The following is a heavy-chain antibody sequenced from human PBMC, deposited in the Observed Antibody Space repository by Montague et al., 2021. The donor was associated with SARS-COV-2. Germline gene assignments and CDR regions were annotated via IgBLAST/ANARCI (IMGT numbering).Heavy chain of an antibody. V-gene: IGHV4-39*02. Sequence: SETLSLTCTVSGGSITTDAYHWGWIRQSPGKGLEWIGTISYRDVTYYNPSLKTRVNISVDTSKNHFSLKLSSVTAADTAVYYCARLWDFYGSGSYKNSWFDPWGQGTRVTVSS. D-gene: IGHD3-10*01. CDR2: ISYRDVT. CDR3: ARLWDFYGSGSYKNSWFDP. CDR1: GGSITTDAYH. J-gene: IGHJ5*02.